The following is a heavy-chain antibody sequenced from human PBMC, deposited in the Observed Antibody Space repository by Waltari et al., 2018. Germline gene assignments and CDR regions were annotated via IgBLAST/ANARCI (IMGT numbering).Heavy chain of an antibody. CDR3: ARGRRLLWFGELLDTYGMDV. D-gene: IGHD3-10*01. J-gene: IGHJ6*02. CDR1: GYTFTSYD. V-gene: IGHV1-8*01. CDR2: MNPNSGNT. Sequence: QVQLVQSGAEVKKPGASVKVSCKASGYTFTSYDINWVRQATGQELEWMGWMNPNSGNTGYAQKFQGRVTMTRNTSISTAYMELSSLRSEDTAVYYCARGRRLLWFGELLDTYGMDVWGQGTTVTVSS.